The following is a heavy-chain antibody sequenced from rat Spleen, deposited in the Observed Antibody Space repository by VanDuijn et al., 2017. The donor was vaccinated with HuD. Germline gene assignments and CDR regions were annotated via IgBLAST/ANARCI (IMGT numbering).Heavy chain of an antibody. CDR1: GFSLTSYN. CDR3: SRERTTGMLDY. Sequence: QVQLKESGPGLVQPSQTLSLTCTVSGFSLTSYNVQWVRQPPGKGLEWMGRMRYNGDISYNSGLKARLSISRDTTKNQVFLKMNSLQTDDTGTYYCSRERTTGMLDYWGQGVMVTVSS. V-gene: IGHV2-63*01. D-gene: IGHD1-7*01. J-gene: IGHJ2*01. CDR2: MRYNGDI.